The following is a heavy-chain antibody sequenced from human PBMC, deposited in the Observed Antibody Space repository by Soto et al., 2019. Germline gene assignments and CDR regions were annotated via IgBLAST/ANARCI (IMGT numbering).Heavy chain of an antibody. CDR2: IRQDGHEK. V-gene: IGHV3-7*03. D-gene: IGHD2-2*01. J-gene: IGHJ4*02. CDR1: GFTFTSYS. Sequence: VGSLRLSCAVSGFTFTSYSMSWVRQAPGEGLEWVANIRQDGHEKYYVDSVRGRFTISRDNAQNSLYLQMDSLRAEDTAMYYCARDLPGYCSTNNCYYYFDFWGQGTLVTVSS. CDR3: ARDLPGYCSTNNCYYYFDF.